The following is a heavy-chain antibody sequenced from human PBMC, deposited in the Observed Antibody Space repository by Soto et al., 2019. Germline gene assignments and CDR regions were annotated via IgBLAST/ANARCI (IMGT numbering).Heavy chain of an antibody. Sequence: SETLSLTCAVYGGSFSGYYWRWIRQPPGKGLEWIGEINHSGSTNYNPSLKSRVSISVDTSKNQFSLKLSSVTAADTPVYYCARPKRWLQFFDYWGQGTLVTVSS. J-gene: IGHJ4*02. CDR3: ARPKRWLQFFDY. CDR1: GGSFSGYY. CDR2: INHSGST. V-gene: IGHV4-34*01. D-gene: IGHD5-12*01.